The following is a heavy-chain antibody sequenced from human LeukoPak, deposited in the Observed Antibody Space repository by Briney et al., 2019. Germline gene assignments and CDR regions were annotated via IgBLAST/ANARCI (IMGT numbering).Heavy chain of an antibody. D-gene: IGHD3-22*01. Sequence: TLSLTCNVSGGSISSGGYYWSWIRQPPGKGLEWIGSISYSGSMYYNPSLKSRVTISVDTSKNQFSLKLSSVTAADTAVYYCARRSGSGYYFFDYWGQGTLVTVSS. V-gene: IGHV4-39*01. CDR1: GGSISSGGYY. CDR2: ISYSGSM. CDR3: ARRSGSGYYFFDY. J-gene: IGHJ4*02.